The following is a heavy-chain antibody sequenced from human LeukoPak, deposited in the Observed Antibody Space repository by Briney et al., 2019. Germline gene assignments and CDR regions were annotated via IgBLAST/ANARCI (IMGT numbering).Heavy chain of an antibody. Sequence: ASVKVSSKASGYTFTGYYMHWVRQAPGQGLEWMGWINPNSGGTNYAQKFQGRVTMTRDTSISTAYMELSRLRSDDTAVYYCATLDSSGYYYVAGGAFDIWGQGTMVTVSS. D-gene: IGHD3-22*01. CDR2: INPNSGGT. CDR1: GYTFTGYY. V-gene: IGHV1-2*02. J-gene: IGHJ3*02. CDR3: ATLDSSGYYYVAGGAFDI.